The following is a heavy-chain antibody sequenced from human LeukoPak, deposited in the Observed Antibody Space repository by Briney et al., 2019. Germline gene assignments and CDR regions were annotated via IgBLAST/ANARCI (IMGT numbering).Heavy chain of an antibody. CDR1: GYTFTGYY. CDR3: ARDRVGSGWQRPYYFEK. J-gene: IGHJ4*02. V-gene: IGHV1-2*02. Sequence: ASVKVSCEPSGYTFTGYYIHWIRQAPGQGLGLMGWFNPNTGATISAQKSQGRVTMTRDTSINTAYMELSRLTSDDTAVYYCARDRVGSGWQRPYYFEKWGQGSLVTVSS. D-gene: IGHD6-19*01. CDR2: FNPNTGAT.